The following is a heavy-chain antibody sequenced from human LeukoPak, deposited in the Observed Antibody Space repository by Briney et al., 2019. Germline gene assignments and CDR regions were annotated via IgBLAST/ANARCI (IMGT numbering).Heavy chain of an antibody. D-gene: IGHD3-10*01. J-gene: IGHJ4*02. CDR3: AKGGITRVRGVIIISYFDS. V-gene: IGHV3-53*05. CDR1: DGSSSDYY. CDR2: FPSGCST. Sequence: LTLTYAVYDGSSSDYYMSWVHKPRESLQGLGSVFPSGCSTYYADSVKGQVTISADNSKNTLYLQMSSLKAADTAMYYCAKGGITRVRGVIIISYFDSWGERDLLSVSS.